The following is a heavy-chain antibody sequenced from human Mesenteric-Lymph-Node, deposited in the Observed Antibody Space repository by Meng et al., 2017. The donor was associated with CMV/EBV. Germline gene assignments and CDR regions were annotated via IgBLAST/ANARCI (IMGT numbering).Heavy chain of an antibody. CDR1: GFTFSRYW. J-gene: IGHJ4*02. V-gene: IGHV3-30-3*01. CDR3: TRDPRRDGYKNFDY. Sequence: GESLKISCAASGFTFSRYWMYWVRQAPGKGLEWVAVISYDGRNKYYADSVKGRFTISRDNSKNTLYLQMNSLRAEDTAVYYCTRDPRRDGYKNFDYWGQGTLVTVSS. CDR2: ISYDGRNK. D-gene: IGHD5-24*01.